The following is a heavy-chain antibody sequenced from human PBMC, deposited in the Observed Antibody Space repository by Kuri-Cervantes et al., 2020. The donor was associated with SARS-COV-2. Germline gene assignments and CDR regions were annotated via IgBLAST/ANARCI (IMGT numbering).Heavy chain of an antibody. CDR2: IGTAGDT. CDR1: GFTFSSYD. Sequence: GESLKISCAASGFTFSSYDMHRVRQATGKGLEWVSAIGTAGDTYYPGSVKGRFTISRENAKNSLYLQMNSLRAGDTAVYYCARDLGGPRFGGMDVWGQGTTVTVSS. D-gene: IGHD3-16*01. J-gene: IGHJ6*02. CDR3: ARDLGGPRFGGMDV. V-gene: IGHV3-13*01.